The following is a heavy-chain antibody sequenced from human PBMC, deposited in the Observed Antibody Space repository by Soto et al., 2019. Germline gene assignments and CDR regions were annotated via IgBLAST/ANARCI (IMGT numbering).Heavy chain of an antibody. D-gene: IGHD2-8*01. CDR3: ASSGYCTNGVCYYFDY. CDR1: GYTFTSYD. V-gene: IGHV1-8*01. CDR2: MNPNSGNT. Sequence: ASVKVSCKASGYTFTSYDINWVRQATGQGLEWMGWMNPNSGNTGYAQKFQGRVTMTRNTSISTAYMELSSLRSEDTAVYYCASSGYCTNGVCYYFDYWGQGTLVTVSS. J-gene: IGHJ4*02.